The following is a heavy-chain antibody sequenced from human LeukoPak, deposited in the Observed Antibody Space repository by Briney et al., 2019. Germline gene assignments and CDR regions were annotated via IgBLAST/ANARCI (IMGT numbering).Heavy chain of an antibody. J-gene: IGHJ4*02. V-gene: IGHV1-69*04. CDR1: GGTFSNFA. CDR2: IIPIVDVT. D-gene: IGHD3-10*01. Sequence: ASVKVSCKASGGTFSNFAFSWVRQAPGQGLQWVGRIIPIVDVTSYAQNFKGRVTITADESTTTACMELSSLRSEDTAVYYCAREMGDREFYFDYWGQGTLVTVSS. CDR3: AREMGDREFYFDY.